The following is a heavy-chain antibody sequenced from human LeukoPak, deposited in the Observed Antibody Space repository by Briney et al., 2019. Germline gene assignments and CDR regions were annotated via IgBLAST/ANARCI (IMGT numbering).Heavy chain of an antibody. CDR3: ATDDYRGLGY. J-gene: IGHJ4*02. D-gene: IGHD3-16*01. CDR2: IIQDGSVT. Sequence: RGGSLRLSCVTSGITFSNYYMHWVRQVPGEGLVWVSHIIQDGSVTSYADSVKGRFTISRDNAKNTVYLQLNNLRVEDTAVYYCATDDYRGLGYWGQGTLVTVSS. V-gene: IGHV3-74*01. CDR1: GITFSNYY.